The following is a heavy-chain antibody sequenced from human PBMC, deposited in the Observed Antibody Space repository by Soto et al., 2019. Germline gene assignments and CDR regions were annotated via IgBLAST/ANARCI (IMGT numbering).Heavy chain of an antibody. CDR3: ARLNLVGARGLDY. Sequence: QLQLQESGPGLVKPSETLSLTCTVSGGSISSSSYYWGWIRQPPGKGLEWIGSIYYSGSTYYNPSLTSRVTISVDTSKNQFSLKLSSVTAADTAVYYCARLNLVGARGLDYWGQGTLVTVSS. D-gene: IGHD1-26*01. CDR2: IYYSGST. CDR1: GGSISSSSYY. J-gene: IGHJ4*02. V-gene: IGHV4-39*01.